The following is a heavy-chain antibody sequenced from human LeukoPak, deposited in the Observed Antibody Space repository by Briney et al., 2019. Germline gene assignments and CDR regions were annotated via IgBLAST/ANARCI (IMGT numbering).Heavy chain of an antibody. CDR2: IYTSGST. CDR1: GGSISSYY. V-gene: IGHV4-4*07. D-gene: IGHD3-3*01. J-gene: IGHJ4*02. Sequence: SETLSLTCTVSGGSISSYYWSWIRQPAGKGLEWIGRIYTSGSTNYNPSLKSRVTMSVDTSKNQFSLKLSSVTAADTAVYYCARDAIFGVVIYFDYWGQGTLVTVSS. CDR3: ARDAIFGVVIYFDY.